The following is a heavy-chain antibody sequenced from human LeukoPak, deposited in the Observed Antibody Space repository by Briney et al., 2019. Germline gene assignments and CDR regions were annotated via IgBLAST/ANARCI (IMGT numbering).Heavy chain of an antibody. V-gene: IGHV1-58*01. Sequence: SVKVSCKASGFTFTSSAVQWVRQARGQRLVWIGWIVVGSGNTNYAQKFQERVTITRDMSTSTAYMELSSLRSEDTAVYYCQVQLERTNYYYYYGMDVWGQGTTVTVSS. CDR1: GFTFTSSA. CDR2: IVVGSGNT. D-gene: IGHD1-1*01. J-gene: IGHJ6*02. CDR3: QVQLERTNYYYYYGMDV.